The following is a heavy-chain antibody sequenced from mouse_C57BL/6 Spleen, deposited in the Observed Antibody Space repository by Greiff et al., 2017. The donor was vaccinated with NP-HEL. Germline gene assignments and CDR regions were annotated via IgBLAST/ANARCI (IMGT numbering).Heavy chain of an antibody. CDR1: GYSFTSYY. D-gene: IGHD2-14*01. CDR3: ARDYGYDYYFDY. V-gene: IGHV1-66*01. J-gene: IGHJ2*01. CDR2: IYPGSGNT. Sequence: QVQLKQSGPELVKPGASVKISCKASGYSFTSYYIHWVKQRPGQGLEWIGWIYPGSGNTKYNEKFKGKATLTADTSSSTAYMQLSSLTSEDSAVYYCARDYGYDYYFDYWGQGTTLTVSS.